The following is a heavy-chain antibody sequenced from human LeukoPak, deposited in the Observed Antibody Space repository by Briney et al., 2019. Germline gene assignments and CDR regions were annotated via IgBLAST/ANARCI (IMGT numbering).Heavy chain of an antibody. CDR2: IIPMFRTP. V-gene: IGHV1-69*05. D-gene: IGHD6-19*01. CDR3: ARAGVAVAGLALDY. CDR1: GGSFSSYA. Sequence: GASVKVSCKTSGGSFSSYAISGVRQAPGQGLEWMGGIIPMFRTPNYAQKFQGRVTITTDESTNTAYMEVSRLRSEDTAVYYCARAGVAVAGLALDYWGQGTLVTVSS. J-gene: IGHJ4*02.